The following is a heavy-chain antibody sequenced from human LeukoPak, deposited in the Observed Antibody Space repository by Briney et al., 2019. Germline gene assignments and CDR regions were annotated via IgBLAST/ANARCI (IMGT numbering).Heavy chain of an antibody. Sequence: GSSVKVSCKASGYTFTSYGISWVRQAPGQGLRWMGWISAYNGNTNYAQKLQGRVTMTTDTSTSTAYMELRSLRSEDTAVYYCARDYPWDGSGSYYHYYYYGMDVWGQGTTVTVSS. J-gene: IGHJ6*02. CDR1: GYTFTSYG. V-gene: IGHV1-18*01. D-gene: IGHD3-10*01. CDR2: ISAYNGNT. CDR3: ARDYPWDGSGSYYHYYYYGMDV.